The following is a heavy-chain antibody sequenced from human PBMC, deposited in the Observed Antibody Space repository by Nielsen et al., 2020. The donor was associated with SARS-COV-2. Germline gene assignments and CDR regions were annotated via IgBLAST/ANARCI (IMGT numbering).Heavy chain of an antibody. CDR3: ARGMFMCSGGSCYSYAFDI. J-gene: IGHJ3*02. CDR1: GYTFTSYD. Sequence: ASVKVSCKASGYTFTSYDINWVRRATGQGLEWMGWMNPNSGNTGYAQKFQGRVTMTRNTSISTAYMELSSLRSEDTAVYYCARGMFMCSGGSCYSYAFDIWGQGTMVTVSS. D-gene: IGHD2-15*01. V-gene: IGHV1-8*01. CDR2: MNPNSGNT.